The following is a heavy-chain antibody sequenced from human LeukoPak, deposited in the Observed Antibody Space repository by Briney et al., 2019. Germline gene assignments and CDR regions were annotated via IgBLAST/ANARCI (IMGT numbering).Heavy chain of an antibody. CDR2: ISGSGGST. CDR1: GFTFSNYA. D-gene: IGHD6-13*01. CDR3: AKGASSWSHYTDV. V-gene: IGHV3-23*01. J-gene: IGHJ6*03. Sequence: GGSLRLSCAASGFTFSNYAMSWVRQAPGKGLEWVSEISGSGGSTYYADSVKGRFTISRDNSKNTVYLQMNSLRAEDTAVYYCAKGASSWSHYTDVWGKGTTVTVSS.